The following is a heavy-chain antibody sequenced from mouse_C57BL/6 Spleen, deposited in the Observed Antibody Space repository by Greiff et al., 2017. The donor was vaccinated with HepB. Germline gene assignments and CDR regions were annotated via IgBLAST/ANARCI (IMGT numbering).Heavy chain of an antibody. V-gene: IGHV1-19*01. CDR2: INPYNGGT. CDR3: ARGGLTGGFFDY. Sequence: VQLQQSGPVLVKPGASVKMSCKASGYTFTDYYMNWVKQSHGKSLEWIGVINPYNGGTSYNQKFKGKATLTVDKSSSTAYMELNSLTSEDSAVYYCARGGLTGGFFDYWGQGTTLTVSS. J-gene: IGHJ2*01. CDR1: GYTFTDYY. D-gene: IGHD4-1*01.